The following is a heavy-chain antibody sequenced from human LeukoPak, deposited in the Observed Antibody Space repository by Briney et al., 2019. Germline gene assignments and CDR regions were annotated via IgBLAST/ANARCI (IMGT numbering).Heavy chain of an antibody. CDR2: IYYSGST. Sequence: SETLSLTCTVSGGSISSSSYYWGWIRQPPGKGLEWIGSIYYSGSTYYNPSLKSRVTISVDTSKNQFSLKLSSVTAADTAVYYCARTVLPAPGYWGQGTLVTVSS. D-gene: IGHD2-2*01. V-gene: IGHV4-39*07. CDR3: ARTVLPAPGY. J-gene: IGHJ4*02. CDR1: GGSISSSSYY.